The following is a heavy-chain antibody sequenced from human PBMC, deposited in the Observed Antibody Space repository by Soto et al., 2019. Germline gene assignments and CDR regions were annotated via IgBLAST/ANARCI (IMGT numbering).Heavy chain of an antibody. V-gene: IGHV5-51*01. Sequence: LGESLKISCKGSGYSFTSYWIGWVRQMPGKGLEWMGIIYPGDSDTRYSPSFQGQVTISADKSISTAYLQWSSLKASDTAMYYCARRARGVILYYYGMDVWGQGTTVTVSS. D-gene: IGHD3-10*01. CDR3: ARRARGVILYYYGMDV. J-gene: IGHJ6*02. CDR2: IYPGDSDT. CDR1: GYSFTSYW.